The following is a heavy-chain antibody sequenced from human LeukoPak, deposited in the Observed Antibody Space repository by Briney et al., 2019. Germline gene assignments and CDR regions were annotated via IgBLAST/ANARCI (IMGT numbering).Heavy chain of an antibody. J-gene: IGHJ4*02. CDR1: GFTFSRYG. V-gene: IGHV3-30*02. D-gene: IGHD1-26*01. CDR3: AKSRGEQLYFRDSDY. CDR2: IRYDGSNK. Sequence: GGSLRLSCAASGFTFSRYGMHWVRQAPGKGLEWVAFIRYDGSNKYHVDSVKGRFSISRDNSKNTLYLQMNSLRAEDTAVYYCAKSRGEQLYFRDSDYWGQGILVTVSS.